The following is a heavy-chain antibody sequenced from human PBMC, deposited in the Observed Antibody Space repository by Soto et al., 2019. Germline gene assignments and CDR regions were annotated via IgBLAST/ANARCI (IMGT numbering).Heavy chain of an antibody. CDR3: ARFRYGTGSPDF. V-gene: IGHV1-18*01. CDR1: GYTLTTYG. J-gene: IGHJ4*02. Sequence: QVHLVQSGAEVKKPGASVKVSCKASGYTLTTYGMSWVRQAPGQGLEWMGWISTYNGNTNYAQKVQGRVTMTRDTSTSTAYMELRNLRSDDTAVYFCARFRYGTGSPDFWRQGTLVTVSS. D-gene: IGHD3-10*01. CDR2: ISTYNGNT.